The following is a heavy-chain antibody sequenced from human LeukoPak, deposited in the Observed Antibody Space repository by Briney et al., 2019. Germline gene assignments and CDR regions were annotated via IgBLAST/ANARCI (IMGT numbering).Heavy chain of an antibody. Sequence: SVKVSCKASGGTFSSYAISWVRQAPGQGLEWMGRIIPILGIANYAQKFPGRVTITADKSTSTAYMELSSLRSEDTAVYYCARDRGLVDTAMVYHYWGQGTLVTVSS. J-gene: IGHJ4*02. D-gene: IGHD5-18*01. V-gene: IGHV1-69*04. CDR3: ARDRGLVDTAMVYHY. CDR1: GGTFSSYA. CDR2: IIPILGIA.